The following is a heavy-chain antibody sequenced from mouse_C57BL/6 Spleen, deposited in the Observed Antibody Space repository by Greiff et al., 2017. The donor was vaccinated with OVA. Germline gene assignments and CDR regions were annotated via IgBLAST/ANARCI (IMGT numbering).Heavy chain of an antibody. CDR3: ARTAQATSFDY. Sequence: EVQLQQSGPVLVKPGASVKMSCKASGYTFTDYYMNWVKQSHGKSLEWIGVINPYNGGTSYNQKFKGKATLTVDKSSSTAYMELNSLTSEDSAVYYCARTAQATSFDYWGQGTTLTVSS. J-gene: IGHJ2*01. CDR2: INPYNGGT. CDR1: GYTFTDYY. V-gene: IGHV1-19*01. D-gene: IGHD3-2*02.